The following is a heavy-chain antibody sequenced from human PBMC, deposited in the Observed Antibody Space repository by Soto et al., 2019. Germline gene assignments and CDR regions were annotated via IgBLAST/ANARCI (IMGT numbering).Heavy chain of an antibody. D-gene: IGHD6-19*01. Sequence: DVQLGETGGGLIQPGRSLRLSCAASGFIVSSSYMTWVRQAPGKGLEWVSVIYADGRTYYAYSVKGRFTISRDNSKNTLYLQMNSLSAEDTAVYYCARCGGWYGKCYFDCWGQGTLVTVSS. J-gene: IGHJ4*02. CDR1: GFIVSSSY. CDR2: IYADGRT. CDR3: ARCGGWYGKCYFDC. V-gene: IGHV3-53*02.